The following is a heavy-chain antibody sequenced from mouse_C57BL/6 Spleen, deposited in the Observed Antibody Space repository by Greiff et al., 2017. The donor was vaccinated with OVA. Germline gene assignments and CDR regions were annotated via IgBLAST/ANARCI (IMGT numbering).Heavy chain of an antibody. V-gene: IGHV1-42*01. Sequence: EVQLQQSGPELVKPGASVKISCKASGYSFTGYYMNWVKQSPEKSLEWIGEINPSTGGTTYNQKFKAKATLTVDKSSSTAYMQLKSLTSEDSAVYYCARRRGPYAMDYWGQGTSVTVSS. CDR2: INPSTGGT. J-gene: IGHJ4*01. CDR1: GYSFTGYY. CDR3: ARRRGPYAMDY.